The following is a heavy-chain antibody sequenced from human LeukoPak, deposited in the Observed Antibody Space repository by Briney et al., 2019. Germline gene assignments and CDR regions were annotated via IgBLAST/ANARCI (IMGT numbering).Heavy chain of an antibody. CDR2: IYYSGST. CDR1: GGSISSSSYY. Sequence: PSETLSLTCTVSGGSISSSSYYWGWIRQPPGKGLEWIGSIYYSGSTYYNPSLKSRVTISVDTSKNQFSLKLSSVTAADTAVYYCARHPPRSSGSPFDYWGQGTLVTVSS. V-gene: IGHV4-39*01. J-gene: IGHJ4*02. D-gene: IGHD1-26*01. CDR3: ARHPPRSSGSPFDY.